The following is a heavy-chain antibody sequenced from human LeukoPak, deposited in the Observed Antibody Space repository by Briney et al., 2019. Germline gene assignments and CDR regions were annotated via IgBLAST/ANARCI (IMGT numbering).Heavy chain of an antibody. V-gene: IGHV4-34*01. CDR2: IKHSGST. J-gene: IGHJ2*01. CDR1: GGSFSDYY. CDR3: ARGILAKGYFDL. Sequence: SQTLSLTCAVYGGSFSDYYWSWIRQTPGAGLQGIGGIKHSGSTDYNPSLKSRVTMSVDTSKNQFPLKLTSVTAADTAVYCCARGILAKGYFDLWGRDTLVTVSS. D-gene: IGHD3-3*01.